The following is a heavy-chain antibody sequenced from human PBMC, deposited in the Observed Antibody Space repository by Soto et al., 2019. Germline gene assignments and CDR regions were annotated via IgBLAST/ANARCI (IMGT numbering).Heavy chain of an antibody. Sequence: SLRLSCAASGVTFSSYGMHWVRQAPGKGLEWVAVISYDGSNKYYADSVKGRFTISRDNSKNTLYLQMNSLRAEDTAVYYCAKMPGYSSGTNWFASWGQGTLVTVSS. CDR3: AKMPGYSSGTNWFAS. D-gene: IGHD6-19*01. CDR1: GVTFSSYG. V-gene: IGHV3-30*18. CDR2: ISYDGSNK. J-gene: IGHJ5*01.